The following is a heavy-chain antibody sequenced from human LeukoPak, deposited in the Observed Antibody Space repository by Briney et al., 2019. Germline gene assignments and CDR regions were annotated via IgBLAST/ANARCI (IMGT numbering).Heavy chain of an antibody. V-gene: IGHV4-59*01. CDR1: GGSISSYY. CDR3: AREDRDYYGSGSYYGPFDY. D-gene: IGHD3-10*01. J-gene: IGHJ4*02. CDR2: IYYSGST. Sequence: SETLSLTCTASGGSISSYYWSWIRQPPGKGLEWIGYIYYSGSTNYNPSLKSRVAISVDTSKNQFSLKLSSVTAADTAVYYCAREDRDYYGSGSYYGPFDYWGQGTLVTVSS.